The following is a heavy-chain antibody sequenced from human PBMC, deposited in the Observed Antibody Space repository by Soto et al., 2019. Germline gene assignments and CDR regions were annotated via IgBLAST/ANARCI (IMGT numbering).Heavy chain of an antibody. Sequence: GGSLRLSCAASGFTFNNYAMNWVRQAPGKGLEWVSVISSSGGTTYYADSVKGRFTISRDNSRNTLYLQMNSLRAEDTAVYYCAKPTGNGYYCFDYWGQGTRVTVSS. CDR3: AKPTGNGYYCFDY. CDR1: GFTFNNYA. CDR2: ISSSGGTT. D-gene: IGHD2-2*03. J-gene: IGHJ4*02. V-gene: IGHV3-23*01.